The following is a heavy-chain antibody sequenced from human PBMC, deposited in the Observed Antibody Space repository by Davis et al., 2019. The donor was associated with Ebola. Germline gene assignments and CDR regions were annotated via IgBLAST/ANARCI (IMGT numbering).Heavy chain of an antibody. V-gene: IGHV4-59*11. CDR1: DGSISSHY. Sequence: PSETLSLTCSFSDGSISSHYWNWIRQPPGKGLEWVGIIYDSGRTNYNPSLKSRVTISADTSKNQFSLNLRSVTAAGTAVYYCARGGLVPAALYLWGQGTMVTVSS. CDR2: IYDSGRT. J-gene: IGHJ3*01. CDR3: ARGGLVPAALYL. D-gene: IGHD2-2*01.